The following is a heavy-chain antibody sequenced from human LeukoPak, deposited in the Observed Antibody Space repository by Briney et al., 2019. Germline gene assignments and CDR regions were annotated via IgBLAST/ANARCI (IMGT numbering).Heavy chain of an antibody. Sequence: SETLSLTCTVSGGSISSSSYYWGWIRQPPGKGLEWIGSIYYSGSTYYNPSLKSRVTISVDTSKNQFSLKLSSVTAADTAVYYCARLIVVVPAAKGNFDYWGQGTLVTVSS. D-gene: IGHD2-2*01. V-gene: IGHV4-39*01. CDR3: ARLIVVVPAAKGNFDY. J-gene: IGHJ4*02. CDR1: GGSISSSSYY. CDR2: IYYSGST.